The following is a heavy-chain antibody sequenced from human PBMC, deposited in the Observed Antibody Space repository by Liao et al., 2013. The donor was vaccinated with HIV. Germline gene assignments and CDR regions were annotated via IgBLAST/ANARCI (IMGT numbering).Heavy chain of an antibody. V-gene: IGHV4-59*01. D-gene: IGHD6-13*01. CDR2: ISYSGNT. CDR3: ARGAAGDPIDY. CDR1: GGSISSYY. J-gene: IGHJ4*02. Sequence: QVQLQESGPGLVKPSETLSLTCTVSGGSISSYYWSWIRQPPGKGLEWIGYISYSGNTDYNPSLKSRVTMSLDTSKNQFSLKVNSVTAADTAVYYCARGAAGDPIDYWGQGTLVTVSS.